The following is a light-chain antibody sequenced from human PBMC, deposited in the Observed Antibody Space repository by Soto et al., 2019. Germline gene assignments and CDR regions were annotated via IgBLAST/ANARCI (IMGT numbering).Light chain of an antibody. CDR3: HQGSNWRVT. CDR1: QSVSSY. Sequence: EIVLTQSPATLSLSPGERATLSCRASQSVSSYLAWYQQKPGQAPRLLIYDASNRATGIPARFSGSGSGTDFTLTISSLEPEDFAVYYCHQGSNWRVTFGGGTRWIS. V-gene: IGKV3-11*01. J-gene: IGKJ4*01. CDR2: DAS.